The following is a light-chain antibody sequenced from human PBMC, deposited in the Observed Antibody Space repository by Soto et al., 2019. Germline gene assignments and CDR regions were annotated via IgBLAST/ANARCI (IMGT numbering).Light chain of an antibody. J-gene: IGLJ2*01. Sequence: QSALTQPASVSGSPGQSITISCTGTSSDVGSYNLVSWYQQHPGKAPKLLIFEGSKRPSGVSNRFSGSKSGKTASLTISGLQAEDEADYYCCSYAGSTTFDVVFGGGTKLTVL. CDR3: CSYAGSTTFDVV. V-gene: IGLV2-23*01. CDR2: EGS. CDR1: SSDVGSYNL.